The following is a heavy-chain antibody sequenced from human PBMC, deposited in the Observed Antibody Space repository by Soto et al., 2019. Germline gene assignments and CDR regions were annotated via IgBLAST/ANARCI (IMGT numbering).Heavy chain of an antibody. Sequence: VQLVQSGAEVKKPGSSVKVSCKTAGDTFGTFAINWMRQAPGRGLEWLGGGVPVFGTPNYAPDFQGRVTLPADDFASTSFMEVLSLRSDDAAIYYCATTSRGYTAFFEFWGLGTLVTVSS. CDR3: ATTSRGYTAFFEF. CDR2: GVPVFGTP. J-gene: IGHJ4*02. D-gene: IGHD5-12*01. CDR1: GDTFGTFA. V-gene: IGHV1-69*12.